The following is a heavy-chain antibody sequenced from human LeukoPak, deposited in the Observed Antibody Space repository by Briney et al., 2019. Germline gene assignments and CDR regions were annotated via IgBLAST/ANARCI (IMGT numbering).Heavy chain of an antibody. Sequence: GGSLRLSCAASGFTFDDYGMSWVRQAPGKGLEWVSGINWNGGSTGCADSVKGRFTISRDNAKNSLYLQMNSLRAEDTALYYCARDVQRDYFDYWGQGTLVTVSS. CDR3: ARDVQRDYFDY. D-gene: IGHD1-1*01. CDR1: GFTFDDYG. CDR2: INWNGGST. V-gene: IGHV3-20*04. J-gene: IGHJ4*02.